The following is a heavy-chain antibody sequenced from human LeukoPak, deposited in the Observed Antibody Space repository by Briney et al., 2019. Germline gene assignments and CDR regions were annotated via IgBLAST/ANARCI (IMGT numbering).Heavy chain of an antibody. Sequence: ASVKVSCKASGYTFTSYGISWVRQAPGQGLEWMGWISAYNGNTNYAQKLQGRVTMTTDTSTSTAYMELRSLRSDDAAVYYCARGGYSSSWLPEYYFDYWGQGTLVTVSS. D-gene: IGHD6-13*01. J-gene: IGHJ4*02. CDR2: ISAYNGNT. V-gene: IGHV1-18*01. CDR1: GYTFTSYG. CDR3: ARGGYSSSWLPEYYFDY.